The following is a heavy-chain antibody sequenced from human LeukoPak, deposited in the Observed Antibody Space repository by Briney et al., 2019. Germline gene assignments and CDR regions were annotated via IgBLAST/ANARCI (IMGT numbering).Heavy chain of an antibody. Sequence: GGSLRLSCAASGFTVNSHYMTWVRQAPGKGLEWVSVIYIGGGTYYADSVKGRFTISRDNSKNTLYLQMNSLRAEDTAVYYCARLKSQNYFDSWGRGTLVTVSS. CDR1: GFTVNSHY. CDR2: IYIGGGT. V-gene: IGHV3-53*01. CDR3: ARLKSQNYFDS. J-gene: IGHJ4*02.